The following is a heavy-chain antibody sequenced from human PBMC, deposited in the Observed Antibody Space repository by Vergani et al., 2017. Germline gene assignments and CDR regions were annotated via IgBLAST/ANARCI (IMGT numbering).Heavy chain of an antibody. Sequence: QVQLVESGGGVVQPGRSLRLSCAASGFTFSSYGMHWVRQAPGKGLEWVAVIWYDGSNKYYADSVKGRFTISRDNSKNTLYLQMNSLRAEDTAVYYCAREGDDGGEALFDYWGQGTLVTVSS. V-gene: IGHV3-33*01. J-gene: IGHJ4*02. CDR3: AREGDDGGEALFDY. D-gene: IGHD4-23*01. CDR1: GFTFSSYG. CDR2: IWYDGSNK.